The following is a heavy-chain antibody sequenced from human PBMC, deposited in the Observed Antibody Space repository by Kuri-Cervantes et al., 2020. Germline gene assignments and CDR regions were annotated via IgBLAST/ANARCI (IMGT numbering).Heavy chain of an antibody. CDR1: GGSFSGYY. J-gene: IGHJ4*02. CDR2: INHSGTT. V-gene: IGHV4-34*01. Sequence: GSLRLSCAVYGGSFSGYYCNWIRQPPGKGLEWIGEINHSGTTNYNPSLGSRVTISVDTSKNQFSLKLSSVTAADTAVYYCARGTAPDYWGQGTLVTVSS. CDR3: ARGTAPDY. D-gene: IGHD4-17*01.